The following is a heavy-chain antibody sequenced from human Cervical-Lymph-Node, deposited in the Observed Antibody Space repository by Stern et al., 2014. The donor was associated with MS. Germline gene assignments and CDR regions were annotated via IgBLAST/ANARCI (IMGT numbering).Heavy chain of an antibody. CDR1: GGNFNVYA. CDR2: IIPLLGTA. CDR3: ARDGRHTRHYGLDV. V-gene: IGHV1-69*01. J-gene: IGHJ6*02. Sequence: QVQLVESGAEVKKPVSAVKISCKASGGNFNVYAINWVRQAPGQGLEWRGGIIPLLGTANYAQKFPGRVTLNADGSTRSSSMQLSSLRYDDTAVYYCARDGRHTRHYGLDVWGQGTTVTVSS.